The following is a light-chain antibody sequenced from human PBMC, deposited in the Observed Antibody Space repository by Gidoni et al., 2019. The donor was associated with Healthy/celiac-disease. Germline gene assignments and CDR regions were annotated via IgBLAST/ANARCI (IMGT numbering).Light chain of an antibody. CDR1: QDISNY. CDR2: DAS. V-gene: IGKV1-33*01. CDR3: QQYDNLPV. Sequence: DIQMTQSPSSLSASVGDRVTITCQARQDISNYLNWYQQKPVKAPKLLIYDASNLETGVPSRFSGSSSGTDFTFTISCLQPEDIATYYCQQYDNLPVFGPGTKVDIK. J-gene: IGKJ3*01.